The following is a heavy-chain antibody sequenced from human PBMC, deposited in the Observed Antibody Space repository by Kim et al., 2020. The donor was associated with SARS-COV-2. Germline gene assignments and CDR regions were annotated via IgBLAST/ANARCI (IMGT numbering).Heavy chain of an antibody. CDR3: TTGGSLYYYYGMDV. Sequence: AHQKGRSTISRYDSKNTVYLQMNSLKPEYTAVYYCTTGGSLYYYYGMDVWGQGTTVTVSS. V-gene: IGHV3-15*01. D-gene: IGHD1-26*01. J-gene: IGHJ6*02.